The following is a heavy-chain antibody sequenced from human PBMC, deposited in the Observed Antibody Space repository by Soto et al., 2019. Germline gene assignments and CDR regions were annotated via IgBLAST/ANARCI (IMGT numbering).Heavy chain of an antibody. D-gene: IGHD4-17*01. V-gene: IGHV1-18*01. CDR2: INAHNGNT. CDR1: GSTFPRST. Sequence: QVQLVQSGAEVKKPGASVKVSCKASGSTFPRSTVSWVRQAPGQGLEWMGWINAHNGNTKYAQKFQGRLTMTTDTSTGTGYMELRSLRSDDTAIYFCAIADYGDPDYWGQGTRVTVSS. CDR3: AIADYGDPDY. J-gene: IGHJ4*02.